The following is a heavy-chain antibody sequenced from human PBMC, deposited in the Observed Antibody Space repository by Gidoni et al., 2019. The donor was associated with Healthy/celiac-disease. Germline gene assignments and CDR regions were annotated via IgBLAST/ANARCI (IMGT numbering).Heavy chain of an antibody. J-gene: IGHJ6*02. CDR1: ESAFGSYA. CDR3: AGQEENVYYYYGMDV. D-gene: IGHD3-16*01. Sequence: EVQLVESGGGLVQPGGSLRLSCAASESAFGSYAMCWVRQAPGKGLEWVSGISGSGGSTYDADSVKGRFTISRDNSKNTLYLQMNSLRDEDTAVYYCAGQEENVYYYYGMDVWGQGTTVTVSS. V-gene: IGHV3-23*04. CDR2: ISGSGGST.